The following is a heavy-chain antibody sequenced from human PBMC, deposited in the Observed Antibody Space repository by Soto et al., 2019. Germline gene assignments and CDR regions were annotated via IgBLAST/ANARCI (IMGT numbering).Heavy chain of an antibody. V-gene: IGHV3-72*01. J-gene: IGHJ4*02. D-gene: IGHD6-19*01. CDR1: GFTFSDHY. Sequence: EVQLVESGGGLLQPGGSLRLSCAASGFTFSDHYMDWVRQAPGKGLEWVGRTRNKANSYTTEYAASVKGRFTISRDESVHSMYLQMNSVNTADTAVYYCRRVGYGGGWWTDYWGQGTLVTVSS. CDR3: RRVGYGGGWWTDY. CDR2: TRNKANSYTT.